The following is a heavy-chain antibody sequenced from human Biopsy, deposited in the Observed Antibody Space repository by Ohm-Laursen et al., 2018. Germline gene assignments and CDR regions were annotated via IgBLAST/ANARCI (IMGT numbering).Heavy chain of an antibody. CDR2: INHSGRT. Sequence: GTLSLTCPVYGESFNGYYWSWIRQTPGKGLEWIGEINHSGRTNYNPSLKSRVTISVDTSKNQFSLKVRSVTAADTAVYYCMRGVDYYDPYHYYALDVWGQGTAVTVSS. CDR1: GESFNGYY. V-gene: IGHV4-34*01. D-gene: IGHD3-22*01. CDR3: MRGVDYYDPYHYYALDV. J-gene: IGHJ6*02.